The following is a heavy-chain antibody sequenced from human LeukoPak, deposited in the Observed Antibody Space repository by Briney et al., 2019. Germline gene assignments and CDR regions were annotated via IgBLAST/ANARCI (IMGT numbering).Heavy chain of an antibody. J-gene: IGHJ4*02. D-gene: IGHD2-15*01. CDR1: GGSFSGYY. CDR2: INHSGST. Sequence: SETLSLTCGVYGGSFSGYYWSWIRQPPGKGLEWIGEINHSGSTNYNPSLKSRVTISVDTSKNQFSLKLSSVTAADTAAYYCANESCSGGSCYIFDYWGQGTLVTVSS. V-gene: IGHV4-34*01. CDR3: ANESCSGGSCYIFDY.